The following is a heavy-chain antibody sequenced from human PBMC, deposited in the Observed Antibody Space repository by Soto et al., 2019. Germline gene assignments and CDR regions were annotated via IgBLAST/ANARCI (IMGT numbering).Heavy chain of an antibody. CDR2: VNSDGSST. CDR1: GFAFSSYW. V-gene: IGHV3-74*01. Sequence: EVPLVESGGGLVQPEGSLRLSCAASGFAFSSYWMHWVRQAPGKGLVWVSRVNSDGSSTTYADSVKGRFTISRDNAKNTLFLQMNSLRVDDTAVYYCARIQSSSTWYIDHWGPGTLVTVSS. J-gene: IGHJ4*02. CDR3: ARIQSSSTWYIDH. D-gene: IGHD6-13*01.